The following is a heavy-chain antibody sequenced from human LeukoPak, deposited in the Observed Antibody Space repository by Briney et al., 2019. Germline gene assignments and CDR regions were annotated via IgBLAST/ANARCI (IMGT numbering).Heavy chain of an antibody. V-gene: IGHV3-11*01. CDR3: ARVRNRGSWFDP. J-gene: IGHJ5*02. CDR1: GFTFSSYA. CDR2: ISSSGSTI. Sequence: GGSLRLSCAASGFTFSSYAMSWIRQAPGKGLEWVSYISSSGSTIYYADSVKGRFTISRDNAKNSLYLQMNSLRAEDTAVYYCARVRNRGSWFDPWGQGTLVTVSS. D-gene: IGHD2/OR15-2a*01.